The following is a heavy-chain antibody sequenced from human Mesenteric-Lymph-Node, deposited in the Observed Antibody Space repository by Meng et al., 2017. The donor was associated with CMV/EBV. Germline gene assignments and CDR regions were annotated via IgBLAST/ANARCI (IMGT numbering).Heavy chain of an antibody. J-gene: IGHJ4*02. CDR1: GYTFTSYG. D-gene: IGHD6-13*01. CDR3: ARDHQAYSSSWIDY. Sequence: KASGYTFTSYGISWVRQAPGQGLEWMGWISAYNGNTNYAQKLQGRVTMTTDTSTSTAYMELRSLRSDDTAVYYCARDHQAYSSSWIDYWGQGTLVTVSS. CDR2: ISAYNGNT. V-gene: IGHV1-18*04.